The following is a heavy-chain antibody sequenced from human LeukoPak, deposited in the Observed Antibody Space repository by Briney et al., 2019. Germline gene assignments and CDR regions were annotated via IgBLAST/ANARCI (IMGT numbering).Heavy chain of an antibody. J-gene: IGHJ4*02. CDR2: INHSGST. CDR1: GGSFSGYY. CDR3: ARGYCSGGSCYEQGNDY. Sequence: PSETLSLTCAVYGGSFSGYYWSWIRQPPRKGLEWSGEINHSGSTNYNPSLKSRVTISVDTSKNQFSLKLSSVTAADTAVYYCARGYCSGGSCYEQGNDYWGQGTLVTVSS. V-gene: IGHV4-34*01. D-gene: IGHD2-15*01.